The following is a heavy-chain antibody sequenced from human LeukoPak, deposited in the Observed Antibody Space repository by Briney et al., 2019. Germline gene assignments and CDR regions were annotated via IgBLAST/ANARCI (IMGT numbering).Heavy chain of an antibody. V-gene: IGHV1-18*01. CDR3: ARDLGYCTSTSCSRQWFDP. Sequence: GASVKVSCKASGYTFTSYGINWVRQAPGQGLEWMGWISTYNGNTNYAQKFRDRVTMTTDTSTSTVYMELRSLGSDDTAVYYCARDLGYCTSTSCSRQWFDPWGQGTLVTVSS. D-gene: IGHD2-2*01. CDR2: ISTYNGNT. CDR1: GYTFTSYG. J-gene: IGHJ5*02.